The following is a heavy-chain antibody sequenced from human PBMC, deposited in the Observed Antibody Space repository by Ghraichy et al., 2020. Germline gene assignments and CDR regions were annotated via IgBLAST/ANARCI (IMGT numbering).Heavy chain of an antibody. V-gene: IGHV4-59*01. D-gene: IGHD3-10*01. CDR2: IYYSGST. CDR1: GGSISSYY. CDR3: ARDPKRFHYYGSGSYYYYYGMDV. Sequence: SETLSLTCTVSGGSISSYYWSWIRQPPGKGLEWIGYIYYSGSTNYNPSLKSRVTISVDTSKNQFSLKLSSVTAADTAVYYCARDPKRFHYYGSGSYYYYYGMDVWGQGTTVTVSS. J-gene: IGHJ6*02.